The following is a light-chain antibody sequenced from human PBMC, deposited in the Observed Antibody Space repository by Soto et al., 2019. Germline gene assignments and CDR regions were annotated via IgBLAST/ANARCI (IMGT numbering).Light chain of an antibody. J-gene: IGLJ2*01. V-gene: IGLV1-40*01. CDR1: SSNIGDGYD. Sequence: QSVLTQPPSLSGALGQRVTISCTGTSSNIGDGYDVHWYQQIAGTAPKLLIFGNTNRPSGVPDRFSGSKSGASASLDITGRQADDEADYYCHAYDKDLGGKVVFGGGTKLTVL. CDR3: HAYDKDLGGKVV. CDR2: GNT.